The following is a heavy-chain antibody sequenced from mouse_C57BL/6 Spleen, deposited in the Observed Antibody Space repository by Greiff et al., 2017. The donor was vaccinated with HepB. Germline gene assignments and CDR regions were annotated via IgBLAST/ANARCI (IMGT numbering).Heavy chain of an antibody. V-gene: IGHV1-81*01. CDR2: IYPRSGNT. Sequence: LVESGAELARPGASVKLSCKASGYTFTSYGISWVKQRTGQGLEWIGEIYPRSGNTYYNEKFKGKATLTADKSSSTAYMELRSLTSEDSAVYFCARRVSYYSNPAWFAYWGQGTLVTVSA. CDR1: GYTFTSYG. D-gene: IGHD2-5*01. CDR3: ARRVSYYSNPAWFAY. J-gene: IGHJ3*01.